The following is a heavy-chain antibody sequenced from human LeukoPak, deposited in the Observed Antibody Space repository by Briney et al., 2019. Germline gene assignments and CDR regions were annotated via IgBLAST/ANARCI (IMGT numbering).Heavy chain of an antibody. J-gene: IGHJ5*02. CDR3: AKDPIAAAGTGWFDP. CDR2: ISSSSNTI. CDR1: GFTFSSYS. D-gene: IGHD6-13*01. V-gene: IGHV3-48*04. Sequence: PGGSLRLSCAASGFTFSSYSMNWVRQAPGKGLVWVSYISSSSNTIYYADSVKGRFTISRDNAKNSLYLQMNSLRAEDTAVYYCAKDPIAAAGTGWFDPWGQGTLVTVSS.